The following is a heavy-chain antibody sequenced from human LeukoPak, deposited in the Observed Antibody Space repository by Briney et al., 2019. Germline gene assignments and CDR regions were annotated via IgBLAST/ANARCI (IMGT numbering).Heavy chain of an antibody. D-gene: IGHD3-10*01. CDR3: AKEGTPQVSTWYDL. J-gene: IGHJ5*02. Sequence: GGSLRLSCAGSGFTFSSYGMHWVRQAPGKGLEWVAVISYEGGTQHYADSVKGRFIISRDNPRNTLYLQMNILRTEDTAVYYCAKEGTPQVSTWYDLWGQGTQVNVSS. CDR1: GFTFSSYG. V-gene: IGHV3-30*18. CDR2: ISYEGGTQ.